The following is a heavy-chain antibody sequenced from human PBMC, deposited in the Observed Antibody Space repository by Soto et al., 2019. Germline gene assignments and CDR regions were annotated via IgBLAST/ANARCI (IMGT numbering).Heavy chain of an antibody. CDR1: GFTFSKYG. D-gene: IGHD6-13*01. CDR3: AKHSGSAGPFSSNWGAPFDC. CDR2: ISYDGSNK. J-gene: IGHJ4*02. Sequence: PGGTLRLSCAASGFTFSKYGMHWVRQAPGKGLEWVAIISYDGSNKYYADSVKGRFTISRDNSKNTLYLQMNSLRAEDTALYYCAKHSGSAGPFSSNWGAPFDCWGQGTLVTVSS. V-gene: IGHV3-30*12.